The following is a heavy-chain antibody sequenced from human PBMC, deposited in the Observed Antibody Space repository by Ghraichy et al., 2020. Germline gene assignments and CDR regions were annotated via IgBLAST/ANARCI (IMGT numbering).Heavy chain of an antibody. V-gene: IGHV1-3*01. CDR2: INAGNGNR. J-gene: IGHJ3*02. CDR1: GYTFTSFA. CDR3: AKGRYDAFDI. Sequence: ASVKVSCKASGYTFTSFAIHWVRQAPGERLEWMGWINAGNGNRKYSQKFQGRVTITRDTSAYTAYMELSSLRSEDTAVYYCAKGRYDAFDIWGQGTMVTVSS.